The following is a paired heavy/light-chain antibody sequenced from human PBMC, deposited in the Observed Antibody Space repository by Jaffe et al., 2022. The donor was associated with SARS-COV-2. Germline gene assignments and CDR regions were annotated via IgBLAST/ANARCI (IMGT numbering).Light chain of an antibody. V-gene: IGKV3-15*01. Sequence: EIVMTQSPATLSVSPGERAALSCRASQSVSSNLAWYQQKPGQAPRLLIYGAFTRATGIPARFSGSGSGTEFTLTISSLQSEDFAVYYCQHFNIWPLTFGGGTKVEIK. CDR3: QHFNIWPLT. J-gene: IGKJ4*01. CDR1: QSVSSN. CDR2: GAF.
Heavy chain of an antibody. CDR1: GFTFSSYD. J-gene: IGHJ2*01. Sequence: EVQLVESGGALVQPGGSLRLSCAASGFTFSSYDMSWVRQAPGKGLEWVSAISHNGGTTYADSVQGRFTISRDNSKNTLYLQVSSLRAEDTAIYYCAKVPGGHWYFDLWGRGTLVTVSS. CDR2: ISHNGGTT. V-gene: IGHV3-23*04. CDR3: AKVPGGHWYFDL.